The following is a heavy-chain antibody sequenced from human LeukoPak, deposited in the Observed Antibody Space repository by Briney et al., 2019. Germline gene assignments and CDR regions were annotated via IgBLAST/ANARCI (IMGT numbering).Heavy chain of an antibody. D-gene: IGHD6-13*01. V-gene: IGHV1-2*02. CDR3: ARESEYSSSAAS. CDR1: GDTFTGYY. Sequence: ASVKVSCKASGDTFTGYYMQRVRQAPGQGLEWMGWINPNSGGTNYAQKFQGRVTMTRDTSISTAYMELSRLRSDDTAVYYCARESEYSSSAASWGQGTLVTVSS. J-gene: IGHJ4*02. CDR2: INPNSGGT.